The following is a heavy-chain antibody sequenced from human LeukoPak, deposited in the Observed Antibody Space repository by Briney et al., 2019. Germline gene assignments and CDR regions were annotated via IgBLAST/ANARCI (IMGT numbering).Heavy chain of an antibody. V-gene: IGHV1-2*04. CDR3: ARGSPSYAQWHFDL. CDR2: IIPNTGGT. Sequence: GASVTVSCKASGYTITDYHLHWVRQAPGQGLEWMGWIIPNTGGTNYAQKFQDWVTMSSDTSISTAYMELSSLRSDDTAVYYCARGSPSYAQWHFDLWGRGTLVTVSS. CDR1: GYTITDYH. D-gene: IGHD1-26*01. J-gene: IGHJ2*01.